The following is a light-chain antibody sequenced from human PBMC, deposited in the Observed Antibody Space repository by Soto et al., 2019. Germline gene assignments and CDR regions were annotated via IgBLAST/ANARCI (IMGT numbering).Light chain of an antibody. CDR3: HQEYSYPTYT. V-gene: IGKV1-8*01. J-gene: IGKJ2*01. Sequence: AIRMTQSPSSFSTSTGDRVTITCRASQGISSYLAWYQQKPGKAPKLLIYAASTLQSGVPSRFIGSGSGTDFTLTISCLQSEDFATYYWHQEYSYPTYTFGQGNKLEIK. CDR1: QGISSY. CDR2: AAS.